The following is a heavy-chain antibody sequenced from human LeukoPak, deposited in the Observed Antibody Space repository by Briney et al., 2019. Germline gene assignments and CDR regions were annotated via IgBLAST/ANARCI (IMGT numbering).Heavy chain of an antibody. D-gene: IGHD6-6*01. V-gene: IGHV3-23*01. J-gene: IGHJ4*02. CDR1: GFTFSSYV. CDR2: ISGSGGYT. Sequence: GGSLRLSCAASGFTFSSYVMSWVRQAPGKGLEWGSVISGSGGYTYYADSVKGRFTISRDNSKNTLYLQMNSLRADDTAVYYCARHIAAGRWYFDYWGQGTLVTVSS. CDR3: ARHIAAGRWYFDY.